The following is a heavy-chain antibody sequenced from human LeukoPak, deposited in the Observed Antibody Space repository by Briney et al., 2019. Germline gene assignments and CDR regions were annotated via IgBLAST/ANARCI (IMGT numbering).Heavy chain of an antibody. CDR3: ARLVGYGDYSFDY. V-gene: IGHV1-2*02. CDR1: GYTFTGYY. J-gene: IGHJ4*02. Sequence: ASVKVSCKASGYTFTGYYMHWVRQAPGQGLEWMGWINPNSGGTNYAQKFQGRDTMTRDTPISTAYMKLSRLRSDDTAVYYCARLVGYGDYSFDYWGQGTLVTVSS. D-gene: IGHD4-17*01. CDR2: INPNSGGT.